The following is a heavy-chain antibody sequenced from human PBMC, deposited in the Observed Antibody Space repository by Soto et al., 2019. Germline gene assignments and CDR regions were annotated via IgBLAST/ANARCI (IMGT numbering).Heavy chain of an antibody. CDR1: GFTFSTYA. V-gene: IGHV3-23*01. Sequence: GGSLRLACAASGFTFSTYAMSWVRQAPGKGLEWVSTISGGGDITYYSDSVRGRFTISRDNSKNTLYLQMNRLSAEDTAPFYCAKSSSSWYASYFDYWGQGTLVTVSS. D-gene: IGHD6-13*01. J-gene: IGHJ4*02. CDR2: ISGGGDIT. CDR3: AKSSSSWYASYFDY.